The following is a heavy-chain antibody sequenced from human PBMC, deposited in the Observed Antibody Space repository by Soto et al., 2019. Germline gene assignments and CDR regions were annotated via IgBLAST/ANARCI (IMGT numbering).Heavy chain of an antibody. CDR3: ARAKWIQLWLRTGYFDY. J-gene: IGHJ4*02. CDR1: GYTFTSYG. V-gene: IGHV1-18*04. D-gene: IGHD5-18*01. Sequence: ASVKVSCKASGYTFTSYGISWVRQAPGQGLEWMGWISAYNGNTNYAQKLQGRVTMTTDTSTSTAYMELRSPRSDDTAVYYCARAKWIQLWLRTGYFDYWGQGTLVTVSS. CDR2: ISAYNGNT.